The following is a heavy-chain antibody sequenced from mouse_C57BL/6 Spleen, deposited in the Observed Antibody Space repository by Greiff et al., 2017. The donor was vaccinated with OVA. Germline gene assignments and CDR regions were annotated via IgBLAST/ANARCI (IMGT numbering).Heavy chain of an antibody. J-gene: IGHJ2*01. V-gene: IGHV7-3*01. D-gene: IGHD2-1*01. CDR3: ARYYGNYEFDY. Sequence: EVNVVESGGGLVQPGGSLSLSCAASGFTFTDYYMSWVRQPPGKALEWLGFIRNKANGYTTEYSASVKGRFTISRDNSQSILYLQMNALRAEDSATYYCARYYGNYEFDYWGQGTTLTVSS. CDR2: IRNKANGYTT. CDR1: GFTFTDYY.